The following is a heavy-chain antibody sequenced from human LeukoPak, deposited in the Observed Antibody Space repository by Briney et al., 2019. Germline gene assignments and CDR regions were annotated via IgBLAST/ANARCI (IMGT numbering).Heavy chain of an antibody. CDR3: ARDRTYGSYYYGMDV. J-gene: IGHJ6*02. CDR1: GGTFSSYA. D-gene: IGHD4-17*01. CDR2: IIPIFGTA. Sequence: SVTVSCKASGGTFSSYAISWVRQAPGQGLEWMGGIIPIFGTANYAQKFQGRVTITADESTSTAYMELSSLRSEDTAVYYCARDRTYGSYYYGMDVWGQGTTVTVS. V-gene: IGHV1-69*13.